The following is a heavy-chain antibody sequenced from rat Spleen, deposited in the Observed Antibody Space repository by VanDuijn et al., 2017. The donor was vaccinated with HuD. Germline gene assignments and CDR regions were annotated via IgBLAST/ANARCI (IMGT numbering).Heavy chain of an antibody. Sequence: EVQLVESGGGLVQPGRSLKLSCAASGITFNNYWMTWIRQAPGKGLEWVASISNDGISTYYRDSVRGRFTISSDNAKNTQSLQMDSLRSEDTAIYYCTRGYVMDAWGQGASVTVSS. J-gene: IGHJ4*01. CDR3: TRGYVMDA. CDR2: ISNDGIST. CDR1: GITFNNYW. V-gene: IGHV5-31*01.